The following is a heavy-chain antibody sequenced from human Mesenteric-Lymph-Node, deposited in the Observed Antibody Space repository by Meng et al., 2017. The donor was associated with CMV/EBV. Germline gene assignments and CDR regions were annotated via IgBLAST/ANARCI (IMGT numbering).Heavy chain of an antibody. J-gene: IGHJ4*02. CDR1: GGSISSYY. Sequence: SETLSLTCTVSGGSISSYYWNWIRQPPGKGLEWIGYIYYSGSTNYNPSLKSRVSISVDTSKNQLSLKLSSVTAADTAIYYCARDEPPYYWGQGTLVTVSS. CDR2: IYYSGST. V-gene: IGHV4-59*01. CDR3: ARDEPPYY. D-gene: IGHD1-14*01.